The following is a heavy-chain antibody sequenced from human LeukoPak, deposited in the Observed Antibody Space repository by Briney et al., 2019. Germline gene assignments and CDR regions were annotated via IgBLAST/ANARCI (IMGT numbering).Heavy chain of an antibody. CDR3: AREQLVHRRTSNLKKRNLYYFDY. D-gene: IGHD6-6*01. CDR1: GGSVSSGAYY. J-gene: IGHJ4*02. V-gene: IGHV4-39*02. CDR2: IHYTGST. Sequence: PSETLSLTCTVSGGSVSSGAYYWAWIRQPPGKGLEYIGIIHYTGSTFYHPSLRGRVTISVDTSKNQFSLNLSSVTAADTAVYYCAREQLVHRRTSNLKKRNLYYFDYWGQGTLVTVSS.